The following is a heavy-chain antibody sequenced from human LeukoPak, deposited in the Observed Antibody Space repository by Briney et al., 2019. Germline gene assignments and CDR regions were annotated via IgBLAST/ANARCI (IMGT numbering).Heavy chain of an antibody. CDR1: VYTFTSYD. Sequence: ASVKVSCKASVYTFTSYDINWVRQATGQGLEWMGWMNPNSGNTGYAQKFQGRVTMTRNTSISTAYMELSSLRSEDTAVYYCARASYYCSSTSCYVDWFDPWGQGTLVTVSS. D-gene: IGHD2-2*01. CDR2: MNPNSGNT. CDR3: ARASYYCSSTSCYVDWFDP. V-gene: IGHV1-8*01. J-gene: IGHJ5*02.